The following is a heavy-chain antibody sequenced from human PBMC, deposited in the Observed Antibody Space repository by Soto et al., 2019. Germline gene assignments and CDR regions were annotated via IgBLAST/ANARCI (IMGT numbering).Heavy chain of an antibody. V-gene: IGHV3-23*01. D-gene: IGHD6-19*01. CDR1: GFTFSSYG. CDR2: ISASSVST. CDR3: AKDHGWLSAS. J-gene: IGHJ5*02. Sequence: GGSLRLSCAVSGFTFSSYGMSWVRQAPGKGLEWVSGISASSVSTYYADSVKGRFTISRDNSNNTLYLQMNSLRAEDTAIYYCAKDHGWLSASWGQGTLVTVSS.